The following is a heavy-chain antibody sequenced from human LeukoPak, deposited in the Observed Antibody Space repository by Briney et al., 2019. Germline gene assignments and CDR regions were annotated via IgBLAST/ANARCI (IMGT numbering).Heavy chain of an antibody. CDR2: INEDGSET. CDR3: ARNMDYSNRVGDYSTFFFDY. V-gene: IGHV3-7*01. CDR1: GFTFSDYY. D-gene: IGHD3-22*01. Sequence: GGSLRLSCAASGFTFSDYYMGWIRQAPGKGLEWVANINEDGSETYSLDSVKGRFTISRDNAKNSLSLQTNNLRAEDTAVYYCARNMDYSNRVGDYSTFFFDYWGRGTLVTVSS. J-gene: IGHJ4*02.